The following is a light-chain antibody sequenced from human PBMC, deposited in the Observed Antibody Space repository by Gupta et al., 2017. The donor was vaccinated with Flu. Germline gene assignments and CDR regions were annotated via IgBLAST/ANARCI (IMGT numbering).Light chain of an antibody. V-gene: IGKV3-20*01. Sequence: GTLSLSPGERATLSCRASQSVSSSYLAWYQQKPGQAPRLLIYDASNRATGIPDRFSGSGSGTDFTLTISRLEPEDFAVYYCQQYGSSPLTFGGGTKVEIK. CDR2: DAS. CDR1: QSVSSSY. J-gene: IGKJ4*01. CDR3: QQYGSSPLT.